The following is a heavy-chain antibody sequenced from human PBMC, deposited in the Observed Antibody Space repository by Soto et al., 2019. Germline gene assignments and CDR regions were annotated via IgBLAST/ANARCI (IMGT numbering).Heavy chain of an antibody. J-gene: IGHJ6*02. CDR1: GYTFSVYH. CDR3: AKELQRGLDV. D-gene: IGHD1-7*01. Sequence: QVQLVQSGAEVKQPGASVKVSCKASGYTFSVYHLHWVRQAPGQGLEWMGWVYPSSGGTSYAQRFEGRATMTRDTSINTAYMELSRLTSDDTAVYYCAKELQRGLDVWGQGTTVIVSS. CDR2: VYPSSGGT. V-gene: IGHV1-2*02.